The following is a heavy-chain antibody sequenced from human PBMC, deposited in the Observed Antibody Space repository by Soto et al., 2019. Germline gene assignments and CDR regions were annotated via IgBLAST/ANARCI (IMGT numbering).Heavy chain of an antibody. CDR1: GYSFTSYW. J-gene: IGHJ6*02. Sequence: PGESLKISCKGSGYSFTSYWIGWVRQMPGKGLEWTGIIYPGDSDTRYSPSFQGQVTISADKSISTAYLQWSSLKASDTAMYYCARLRLSSDYSSSAEIYYYYGMDVWGQGTTVTVSS. V-gene: IGHV5-51*01. CDR2: IYPGDSDT. CDR3: ARLRLSSDYSSSAEIYYYYGMDV. D-gene: IGHD6-6*01.